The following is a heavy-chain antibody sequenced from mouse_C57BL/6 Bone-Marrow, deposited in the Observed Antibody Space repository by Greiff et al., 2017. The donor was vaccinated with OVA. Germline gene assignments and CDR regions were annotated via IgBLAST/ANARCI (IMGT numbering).Heavy chain of an antibody. V-gene: IGHV1-4*01. CDR2: INPSSGYT. CDR3: ARGVYPYAMDY. Sequence: VQLQQSGAELARPGASVKMSCKASGYTFTSYTMHWVKQRPGQGLEWIGYINPSSGYTKYNQKFKDKATLTADKSSSTAYMQLSSLTSEDSAVYYCARGVYPYAMDYWGQGTSVTFSS. J-gene: IGHJ4*01. CDR1: GYTFTSYT.